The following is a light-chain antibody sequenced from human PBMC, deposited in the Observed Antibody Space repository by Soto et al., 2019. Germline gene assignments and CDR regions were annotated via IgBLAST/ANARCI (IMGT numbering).Light chain of an antibody. CDR1: QSVGRNF. Sequence: EIVLTQSPGTLSLSPGESTTLSCRASQSVGRNFLAWYQQKPGRPPRLLIHGASYRATGVPDRFSGSGSETYFTLTISRLEPEDFAVYYCHQYAASPLTFGGGTKVEIK. J-gene: IGKJ4*01. CDR3: HQYAASPLT. CDR2: GAS. V-gene: IGKV3-20*01.